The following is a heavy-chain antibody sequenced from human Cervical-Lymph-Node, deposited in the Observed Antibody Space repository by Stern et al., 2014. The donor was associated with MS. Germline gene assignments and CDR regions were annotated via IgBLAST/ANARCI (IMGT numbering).Heavy chain of an antibody. CDR2: SYYRGAP. CDR1: GDSISSYTHY. J-gene: IGHJ4*02. Sequence: QVQLQESGPGLVKPSETLSLTCAVSGDSISSYTHYWAWIRQPPGKGLEWIVISYYRGAPYYTPSPKSPVTISVDTSKNHFSLGLNSVTAADTAVYYCAKHACTGAACPFDLWGQGTLVTVSS. V-gene: IGHV4-39*01. D-gene: IGHD2-8*02. CDR3: AKHACTGAACPFDL.